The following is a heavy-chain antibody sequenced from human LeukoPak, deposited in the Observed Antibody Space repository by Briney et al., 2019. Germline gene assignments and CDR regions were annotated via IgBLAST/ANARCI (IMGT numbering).Heavy chain of an antibody. CDR2: IHHTGST. D-gene: IGHD3-3*01. CDR3: ARVLSGYYTHYYGMDV. V-gene: IGHV4-30-2*01. J-gene: IGHJ6*02. CDR1: GGSISSSGCS. Sequence: SQTLSLTCAVSGGSISSSGCSWSWIRQPPGKGLEWIGYIHHTGSTYYNPSLKSRVTISVDTSKNQFSLKLSSVTAADTAVYYCARVLSGYYTHYYGMDVWGQGTTVTVSS.